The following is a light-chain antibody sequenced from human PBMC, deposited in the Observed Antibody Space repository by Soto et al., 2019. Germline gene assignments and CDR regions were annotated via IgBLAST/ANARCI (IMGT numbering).Light chain of an antibody. V-gene: IGKV1-5*01. CDR3: QQYNTFAWA. J-gene: IGKJ1*01. Sequence: DIQMTQSPSTLSASVGDRVTITCRASQSISSRLAWYQQKPGKAPELLIYDASSLESGVPSRFSGSASGTEFTLAISSLQPDDFATYYCQQYNTFAWAFGQGTKVDIK. CDR2: DAS. CDR1: QSISSR.